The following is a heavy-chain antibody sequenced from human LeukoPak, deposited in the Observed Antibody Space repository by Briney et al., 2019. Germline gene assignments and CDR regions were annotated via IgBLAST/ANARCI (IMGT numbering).Heavy chain of an antibody. CDR1: GFTFSSYG. Sequence: PGGSLRLSCAASGFTFSSYGMHWVRQAPGKGLEWVAFIRYDGSNKYYADSVKGRFTISRDNSKNTLYLQMNSLRADDTAVYYCAKDSGFYYYYYGMDVWGQGTTVTVSS. J-gene: IGHJ6*02. CDR3: AKDSGFYYYYYGMDV. V-gene: IGHV3-30*02. D-gene: IGHD3-10*01. CDR2: IRYDGSNK.